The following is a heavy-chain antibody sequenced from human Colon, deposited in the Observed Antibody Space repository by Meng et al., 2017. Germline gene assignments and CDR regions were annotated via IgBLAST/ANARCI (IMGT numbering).Heavy chain of an antibody. Sequence: ESLKISCAASGFTFSGSHMHWVRQVSGKGLEWVGHIRSKSDNYATAYAASVEGRFTISRDDSKNTAYLHMNSPKTEDTAVYYCSRQTESTHDFWGQGTLVTVSS. CDR2: IRSKSDNYAT. CDR3: SRQTESTHDF. J-gene: IGHJ4*02. CDR1: GFTFSGSH. V-gene: IGHV3-73*01.